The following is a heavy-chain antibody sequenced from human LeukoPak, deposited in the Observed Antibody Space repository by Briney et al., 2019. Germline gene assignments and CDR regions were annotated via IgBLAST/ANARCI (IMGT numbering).Heavy chain of an antibody. J-gene: IGHJ3*02. Sequence: GASVKVSCKASGGTFSSYAISWVRQAPGQGLEWMGGIIPIFGTANYAQKFQGRVTMTRDTSTSTVYMELSSLRSEDTAVYYCAREQKQRNAFDIWGQGTMVTVSS. V-gene: IGHV1-69*05. CDR1: GGTFSSYA. CDR2: IIPIFGTA. CDR3: AREQKQRNAFDI. D-gene: IGHD6-13*01.